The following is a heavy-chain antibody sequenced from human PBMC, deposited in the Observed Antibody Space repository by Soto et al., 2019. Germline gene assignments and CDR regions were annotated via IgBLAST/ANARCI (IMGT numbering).Heavy chain of an antibody. CDR1: GFTFSNYN. J-gene: IGHJ5*02. Sequence: EVQLVESGGGLVQPGGSLRLSCAASGFTFSNYNMNWVRQAPGKGLEWISYISGTGNTMYYAGSVKGRFTISRDNAKNSLDLQMNSLRDEDTAVYYCARNGFEPWGQGTLVTVSS. CDR3: ARNGFEP. V-gene: IGHV3-48*02. CDR2: ISGTGNTM.